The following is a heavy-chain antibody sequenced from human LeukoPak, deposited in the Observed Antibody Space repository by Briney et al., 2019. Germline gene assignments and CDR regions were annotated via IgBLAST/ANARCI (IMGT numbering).Heavy chain of an antibody. CDR1: GFIFSNYA. CDR3: AKDGGYGSGNYYPDY. J-gene: IGHJ4*02. D-gene: IGHD3-10*01. V-gene: IGHV3-23*01. Sequence: PGGSLRLSCAASGFIFSNYAINWVRQAPGKGLEWVSSISGGTGSAAYADSVKGRFTMSRDNSKNTLYLQMNSLRAEDTAVYYCAKDGGYGSGNYYPDYWGQGTLVTVSS. CDR2: ISGGTGSA.